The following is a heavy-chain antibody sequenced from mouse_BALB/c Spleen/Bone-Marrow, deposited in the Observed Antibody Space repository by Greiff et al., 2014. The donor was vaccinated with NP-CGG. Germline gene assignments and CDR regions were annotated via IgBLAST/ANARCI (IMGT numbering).Heavy chain of an antibody. D-gene: IGHD2-3*01. CDR2: ISDGGSYT. J-gene: IGHJ4*01. V-gene: IGHV5-4*02. CDR1: GLTFSDYY. CDR3: ARGPHDDDMDY. Sequence: EVQLVESGGGLVKPGGSLKLFCAASGLTFSDYYMYWVRQTPEKRLEWVATISDGGSYTYYPDSVKGRFTISRDNVKNNLYLQMSSLKSEDTAMYYCARGPHDDDMDYWGQGTSVTVSS.